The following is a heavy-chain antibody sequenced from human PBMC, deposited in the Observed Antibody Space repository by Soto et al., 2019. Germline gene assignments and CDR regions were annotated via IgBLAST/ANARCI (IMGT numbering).Heavy chain of an antibody. Sequence: SETLSLTCAVYGGSFSGYYWSWIRQPPGKGLEWIGEINHSGSTNYNPSLKSRVTISVDTSKNQFSLKLSSVTAADTAVYYCARGRPITSFDYWGQGTLVTVSS. V-gene: IGHV4-34*01. CDR2: INHSGST. CDR1: GGSFSGYY. D-gene: IGHD3-10*01. J-gene: IGHJ4*02. CDR3: ARGRPITSFDY.